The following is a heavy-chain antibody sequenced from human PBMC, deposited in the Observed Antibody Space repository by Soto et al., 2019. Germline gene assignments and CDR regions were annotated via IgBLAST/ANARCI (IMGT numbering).Heavy chain of an antibody. V-gene: IGHV4-59*01. CDR1: GGSISPYY. Sequence: QVQLQESGPGLVKPSETLSLTCTVSGGSISPYYWTWIRQPPGKGLAWIGNIYYSGSTNYNPSLKSRVTISVDTSKNLFSLNLSSVTTADTAVYYCAREDGYKYYWGLGTLVTVSS. J-gene: IGHJ4*02. D-gene: IGHD5-12*01. CDR3: AREDGYKYY. CDR2: IYYSGST.